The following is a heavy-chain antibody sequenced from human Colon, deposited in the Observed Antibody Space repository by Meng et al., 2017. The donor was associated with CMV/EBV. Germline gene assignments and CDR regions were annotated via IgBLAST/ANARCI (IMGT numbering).Heavy chain of an antibody. CDR2: IYYSGNS. D-gene: IGHD6-13*01. J-gene: IGHJ5*02. CDR3: ARESRGSWYDNWFDP. CDR1: GDSISSYY. V-gene: IGHV4-59*01. Sequence: SETLSLTCTVSGDSISSYYWSWIRQPPGKGLEWIGYIYYSGNSNYNPSLKSRVTMSVDTSKNQFSLKVTSVTAADTAVYYCARESRGSWYDNWFDPWGQGTLVTVSS.